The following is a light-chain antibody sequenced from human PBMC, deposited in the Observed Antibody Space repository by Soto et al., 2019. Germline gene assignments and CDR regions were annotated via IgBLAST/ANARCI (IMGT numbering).Light chain of an antibody. CDR3: YHFGSSPFT. Sequence: EIVLTQSPGTLSLFPGESATLSCKASQTPRGNYFAWYQQTVGQAPRLLVYGASLRAEGVTDRFSGSRSRIESNLTSNKEEPHDFTVHYCYHFGSSPFTFGPGTRVDI. J-gene: IGKJ3*01. CDR2: GAS. V-gene: IGKV3-20*01. CDR1: QTPRGNY.